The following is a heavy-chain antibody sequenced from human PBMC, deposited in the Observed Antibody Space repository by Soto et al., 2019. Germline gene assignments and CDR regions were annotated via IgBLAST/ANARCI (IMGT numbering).Heavy chain of an antibody. CDR2: IYPGDSDI. Sequence: GESLKISCKGSGYSFTSYWIGWVRQMPGKGLEWMGIIYPGDSDIRYSPSFQGKVTISADKSITTAYLQWSSLKAADTAMYYCVRSGTSSGRFSDYWGQGTLVTVSS. J-gene: IGHJ4*02. V-gene: IGHV5-51*01. CDR1: GYSFTSYW. CDR3: VRSGTSSGRFSDY. D-gene: IGHD2-15*01.